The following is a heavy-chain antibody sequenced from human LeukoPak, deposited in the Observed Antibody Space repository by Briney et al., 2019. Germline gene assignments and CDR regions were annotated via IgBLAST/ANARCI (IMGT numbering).Heavy chain of an antibody. CDR3: ARHGAPYYDILTGYYKVRWFDP. D-gene: IGHD3-9*01. CDR1: GGSFSGYY. V-gene: IGHV4-34*01. Sequence: SETLSLTCAVYGGSFSGYYWSWIRQPPGKGLEWIGEINHSGSTNYNPSLKSRVTISVDTSKNQFSLKLSSVTAADTAGYYCARHGAPYYDILTGYYKVRWFDPWGQGTLVTVSS. J-gene: IGHJ5*02. CDR2: INHSGST.